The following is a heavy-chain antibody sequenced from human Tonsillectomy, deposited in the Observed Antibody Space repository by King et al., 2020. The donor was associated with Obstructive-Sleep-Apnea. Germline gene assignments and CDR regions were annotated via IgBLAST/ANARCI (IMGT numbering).Heavy chain of an antibody. V-gene: IGHV3-73*01. CDR3: AGQTNSCHDY. J-gene: IGHJ4*02. CDR2: VRSSLAIFAN. CDR1: GFTFSDSH. Sequence: VQLVESGGGLVQPGGSLKLSCETPGFTFSDSHINWFRQASREGLYWFGHVRSSLAIFANSYGASVSGRCTLSRDDSQSTAYLEMNSLETEDTAVYYCAGQTNSCHDYWGQGTLVTVSS. D-gene: IGHD2-2*01.